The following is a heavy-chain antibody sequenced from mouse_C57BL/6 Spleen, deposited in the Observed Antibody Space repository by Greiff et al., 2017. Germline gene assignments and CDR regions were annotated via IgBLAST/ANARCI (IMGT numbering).Heavy chain of an antibody. CDR3: ARVFGSSAGGIDMYC. D-gene: IGHD1-1*01. Sequence: QVQLQESGPELVKPGASVKISCKASGYAFSSSCMNWVKQRPGKGLEWIGRIYPGDGDTNYNGKFKGKATMTADKSSSTAYMQLSSLTSEDSAVYFCARVFGSSAGGIDMYCWGQGASVTV. CDR1: GYAFSSSC. V-gene: IGHV1-82*01. J-gene: IGHJ4*01. CDR2: IYPGDGDT.